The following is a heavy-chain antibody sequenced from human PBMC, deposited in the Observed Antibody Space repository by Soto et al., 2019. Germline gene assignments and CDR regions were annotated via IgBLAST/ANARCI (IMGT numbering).Heavy chain of an antibody. J-gene: IGHJ6*02. CDR1: GYTFTSYD. CDR2: MNPNSGNT. CDR3: ARCGGSSSFSRCYDYYRKHL. D-gene: IGHD6-6*01. Sequence: ASVKVSCKASGYTFTSYDINWVRQATGQGLEWMGWMNPNSGNTGCAQKFQGRVTMTRNTSISTAYMELSSLRSEDTAVYYCARCGGSSSFSRCYDYYRKHLWGPAPTATV. V-gene: IGHV1-8*01.